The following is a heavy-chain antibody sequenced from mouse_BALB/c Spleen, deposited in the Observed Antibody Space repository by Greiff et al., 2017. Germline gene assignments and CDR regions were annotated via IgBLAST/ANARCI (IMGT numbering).Heavy chain of an antibody. CDR2: IDPENGDT. V-gene: IGHV14-4*02. Sequence: EVQLQQSGAELVRSGASVKLSCTASGFNIKDYYMHWVKQRPEQGLEWIGWIDPENGDTEYAPKFQGKATMTADTSSNTAYLQLSSLTSEDTAVYYCNAWITTTDYWGQGTSVTVSS. D-gene: IGHD2-4*01. CDR3: NAWITTTDY. J-gene: IGHJ4*01. CDR1: GFNIKDYY.